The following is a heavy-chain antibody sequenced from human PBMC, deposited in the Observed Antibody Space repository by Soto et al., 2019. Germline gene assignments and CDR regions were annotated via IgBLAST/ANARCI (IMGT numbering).Heavy chain of an antibody. CDR3: ARDSEYSSGWYY. CDR1: GFTFSDFY. V-gene: IGHV3-11*01. D-gene: IGHD6-19*01. Sequence: GGSLRLSCAASGFTFSDFYMSWIRQAPGKGLEWVSYISSSGSTIYYADSVKGRFTISRDNAKNSLYLQMDSLRAEDTAVYYCARDSEYSSGWYYWGQGTLVTVSS. CDR2: ISSSGSTI. J-gene: IGHJ4*02.